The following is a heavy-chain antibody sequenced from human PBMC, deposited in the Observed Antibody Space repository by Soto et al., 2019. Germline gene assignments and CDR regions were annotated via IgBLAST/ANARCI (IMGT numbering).Heavy chain of an antibody. V-gene: IGHV1-69*04. CDR1: GGTFSSYT. J-gene: IGHJ4*02. CDR3: ARDPVPSSGLDY. D-gene: IGHD3-10*01. Sequence: SVKVSCKASGGTFSSYTISWVRQAPGQGLEWMGRIIPILGIANYAQKFQGRVTITADKSTSTAYMELSSLRSEDTAVYYCARDPVPSSGLDYWGQGTQVTVSS. CDR2: IIPILGIA.